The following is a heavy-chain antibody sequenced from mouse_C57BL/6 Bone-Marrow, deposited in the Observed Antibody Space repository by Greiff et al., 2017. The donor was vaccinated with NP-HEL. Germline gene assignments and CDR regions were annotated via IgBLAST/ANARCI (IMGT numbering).Heavy chain of an antibody. J-gene: IGHJ4*01. CDR1: GYTFTSYG. D-gene: IGHD1-1*01. Sequence: QVQLQQSGAELARPGASVKLSCKASGYTFTSYGISWVKQSTGQGLEWIGEIYPRSGNTYYNEKFKGKATLTADKSSSTAYMELRSLTSEDSAVYFCALLLPQGAMDYWGQGTSVTVSS. CDR3: ALLLPQGAMDY. CDR2: IYPRSGNT. V-gene: IGHV1-81*01.